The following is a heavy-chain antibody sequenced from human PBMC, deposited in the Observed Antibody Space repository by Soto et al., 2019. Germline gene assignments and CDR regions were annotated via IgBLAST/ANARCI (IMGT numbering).Heavy chain of an antibody. CDR1: GFTFSSYA. CDR2: ISGWGVST. J-gene: IGHJ4*02. V-gene: IGHV3-23*01. Sequence: GGSLRLSCAASGFTFSSYAMSWVRQAPGKGLEWVSTISGWGVSTYYADSVKGRFTISRDNSKNTLHLQMNSLRAEDTAVYYCAKDLFWAPGTGILRSTVYRGQGTLVTVSS. CDR3: AKDLFWAPGTGILRSTVY. D-gene: IGHD3-3*01.